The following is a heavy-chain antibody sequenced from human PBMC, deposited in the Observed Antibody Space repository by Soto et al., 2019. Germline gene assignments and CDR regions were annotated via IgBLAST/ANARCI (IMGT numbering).Heavy chain of an antibody. J-gene: IGHJ6*02. CDR3: ARVRPRRNYYGMDV. Sequence: QVQLQESGPGLVKPSQTLSLTCTVSGGTISSGGYYWSWILQHPGKGLEWIGYIYYSGSTYYNPSLKSRVTISVDTAKNQFSLKLSSVTAADTAVYYCARVRPRRNYYGMDVWGQGTTVTVSS. V-gene: IGHV4-31*03. CDR2: IYYSGST. CDR1: GGTISSGGYY. D-gene: IGHD6-6*01.